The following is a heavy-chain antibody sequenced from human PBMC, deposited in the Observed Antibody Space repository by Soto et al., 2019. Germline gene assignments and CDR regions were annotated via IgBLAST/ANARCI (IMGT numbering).Heavy chain of an antibody. J-gene: IGHJ5*02. V-gene: IGHV5-51*01. CDR2: IYPSDSDT. Sequence: GETLKISCKGSVYSFTFYWIAWVRQMPGKGLEWMGMIYPSDSDTRYSPSFQGQVTISADKSLSLAYLQWSSLKASDTAMYYCARSVGDYVTDPWGQGTLVTVS. D-gene: IGHD4-17*01. CDR3: ARSVGDYVTDP. CDR1: VYSFTFYW.